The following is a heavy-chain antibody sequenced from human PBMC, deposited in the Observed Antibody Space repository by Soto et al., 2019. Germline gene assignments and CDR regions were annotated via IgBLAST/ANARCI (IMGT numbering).Heavy chain of an antibody. Sequence: GGSLRLSCAASGFTFRSYWMSWVRQAAGKGLEWVANINKDGSEQYYVDSVKGRFTISRDNAKNSLYLQMNSLRAEDTAVYYCARVRSGASGDYFGMDVWGQGTTVTVPS. CDR2: INKDGSEQ. J-gene: IGHJ6*02. V-gene: IGHV3-7*05. CDR3: ARVRSGASGDYFGMDV. CDR1: GFTFRSYW. D-gene: IGHD3-10*01.